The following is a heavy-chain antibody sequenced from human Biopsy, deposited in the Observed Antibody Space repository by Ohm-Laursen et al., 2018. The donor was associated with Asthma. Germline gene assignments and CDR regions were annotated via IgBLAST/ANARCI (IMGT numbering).Heavy chain of an antibody. Sequence: GSSVKVSCKTSGYTFTAYYIHWVRQAPGQGLEWMGRINPSSGDTNYPQNFQGRVTVTRDTSIRTAYMELTRLRFEDTAVYYCARGYSGTDRIVYYYSGMEVWGQGTTVTVSS. CDR3: ARGYSGTDRIVYYYSGMEV. V-gene: IGHV1-2*06. CDR1: GYTFTAYY. J-gene: IGHJ6*02. D-gene: IGHD5-12*01. CDR2: INPSSGDT.